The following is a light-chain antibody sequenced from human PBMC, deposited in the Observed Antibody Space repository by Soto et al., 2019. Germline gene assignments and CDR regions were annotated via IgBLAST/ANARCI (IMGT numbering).Light chain of an antibody. J-gene: IGKJ1*01. CDR3: QQYGSSSWT. CDR1: QSVSSNY. Sequence: EIVLTQSQATLSXSPXXXXTXXXGASQSVSSNYLAWYQQKPGLAPRLLIYDASYRANGIPDRFSGSGSGTDFTLTISRLDPEDFAVYYCQQYGSSSWTFGQGTKVDIK. CDR2: DAS. V-gene: IGKV3D-20*01.